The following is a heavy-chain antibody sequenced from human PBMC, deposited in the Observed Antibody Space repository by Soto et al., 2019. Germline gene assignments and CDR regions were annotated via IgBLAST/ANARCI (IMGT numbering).Heavy chain of an antibody. CDR1: GDSVSSYSAA. CDR2: TYYRSRFFS. V-gene: IGHV6-1*01. CDR3: VRDRYSSSGWFDP. Sequence: SQTFSLTCAISGDSVSSYSAAWNWIRQSPSGGLEWLGRTYYRSRFFSGYAESVKSRIIINPDTSKNQFSLQLKSVTPEDTAVYYCVRDRYSSSGWFDPWGQGTPVTVSS. J-gene: IGHJ5*02. D-gene: IGHD3-10*01.